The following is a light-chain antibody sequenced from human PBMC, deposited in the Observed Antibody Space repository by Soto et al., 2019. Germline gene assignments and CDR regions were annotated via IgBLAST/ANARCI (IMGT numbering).Light chain of an antibody. CDR1: QSISTN. CDR2: DAS. J-gene: IGKJ4*01. V-gene: IGKV3-15*01. Sequence: EIVMTQSPATLSVSPGERATLSCRASQSISTNLAWFQQKSGQPPRLLIYDASTRATGIPARFSGSGSGTKFTLTISSLQSEDFAVYYCQHHNYFFGGGTKVDIK. CDR3: QHHNYF.